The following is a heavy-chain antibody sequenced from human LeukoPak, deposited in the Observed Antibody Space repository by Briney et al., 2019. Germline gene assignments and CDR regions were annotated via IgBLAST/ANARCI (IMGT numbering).Heavy chain of an antibody. CDR3: VKVDSGWYDY. J-gene: IGHJ4*02. CDR2: ISVSDDNT. V-gene: IGHV3-23*01. D-gene: IGHD6-19*01. CDR1: GFTFSSYP. Sequence: GGSQRLSCAASGFTFSSYPMSWVRHAPGEGREWVSSISVSDDNTWSADCVKGRFSIYRDSSKNTLFLQMKSVRAEDKDVYYCVKVDSGWYDYGCQGMLVMVSS.